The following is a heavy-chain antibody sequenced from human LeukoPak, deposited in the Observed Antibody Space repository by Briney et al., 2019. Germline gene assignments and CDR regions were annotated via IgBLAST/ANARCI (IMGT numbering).Heavy chain of an antibody. Sequence: GASVKVSCKGSGGTFNSYGINWVRQAPGQGLELMGRIIPILDRVHYTQKLQGRVTMTTDTSTSTAYMELRSLRSDDTAVYYCARITPYSSGWFNPSKNDYWGQGTLVTVSS. CDR3: ARITPYSSGWFNPSKNDY. CDR2: IIPILDRV. V-gene: IGHV1-69*04. J-gene: IGHJ4*02. D-gene: IGHD6-19*01. CDR1: GGTFNSYG.